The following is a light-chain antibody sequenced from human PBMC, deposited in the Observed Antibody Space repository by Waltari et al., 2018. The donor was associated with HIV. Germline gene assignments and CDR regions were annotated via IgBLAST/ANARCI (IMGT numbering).Light chain of an antibody. Sequence: DIKMTQSPSSLSASVVDRVTITCRASQSISTYLYWYQQKPGKAPKLLIYAASSLQSGVPSRFSGSGSGTDFTLTISSLQPEDFATYYCQQSHSAPWTFGQGTKVEIK. J-gene: IGKJ1*01. CDR1: QSISTY. CDR2: AAS. CDR3: QQSHSAPWT. V-gene: IGKV1-39*01.